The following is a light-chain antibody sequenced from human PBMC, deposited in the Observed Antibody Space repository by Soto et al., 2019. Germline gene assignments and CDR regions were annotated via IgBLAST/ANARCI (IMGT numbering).Light chain of an antibody. CDR2: DAS. Sequence: EIVLTQSPATLSLSPGERATLSCRASQSVGTFFAWYQQKPGQAPRLLIYDASNRATGIPARFSGSGSGTDFTITISSLEPEDFAVYYCQQCNSWPQWTFGQGTKVEI. J-gene: IGKJ1*01. CDR1: QSVGTF. V-gene: IGKV3-11*01. CDR3: QQCNSWPQWT.